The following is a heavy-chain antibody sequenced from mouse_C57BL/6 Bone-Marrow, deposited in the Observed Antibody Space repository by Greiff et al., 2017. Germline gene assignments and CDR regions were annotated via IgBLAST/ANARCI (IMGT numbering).Heavy chain of an antibody. Sequence: VQLQQPGAELVKPGASVKLSCKASGYTFTSYWMHWVKQRPGRGLEWIGRIDPNSGGTKYNEKFKSKAPLTVDTPSSTAYMQLSSLTSKDSAVDYCTRGADGSSYPYYFDYWGQGTTLTVSA. CDR3: TRGADGSSYPYYFDY. V-gene: IGHV1-72*01. CDR1: GYTFTSYW. CDR2: IDPNSGGT. D-gene: IGHD1-1*01. J-gene: IGHJ2*01.